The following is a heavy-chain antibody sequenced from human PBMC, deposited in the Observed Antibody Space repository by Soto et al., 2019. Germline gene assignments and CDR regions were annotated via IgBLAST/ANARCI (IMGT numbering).Heavy chain of an antibody. Sequence: QVQLVQSGAEVKKPGASVKVSCKSSGYTFTNYNINWVRQDTGQGLEWMGWMNSNSGNTGYAQKFQGRVTMTRNTSITTAYMELSSLRSGDTAVYYCARAEPYSTSSPFDYWGQGTLVTVSS. CDR3: ARAEPYSTSSPFDY. D-gene: IGHD6-6*01. V-gene: IGHV1-8*01. CDR1: GYTFTNYN. CDR2: MNSNSGNT. J-gene: IGHJ4*02.